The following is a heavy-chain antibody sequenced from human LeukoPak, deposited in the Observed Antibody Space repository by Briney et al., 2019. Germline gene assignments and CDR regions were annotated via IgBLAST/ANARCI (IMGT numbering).Heavy chain of an antibody. CDR3: ARLYCSGATCYANLDY. J-gene: IGHJ4*02. V-gene: IGHV3-7*04. Sequence: GGSLRLSCAASGFTFSTYWMSWVRQAPGKGLEWVANIKQDGSQTYYVDSVRGRFTISRDNAKNSLYLQMNSLTAEDTAVYYCARLYCSGATCYANLDYWGREPWSPSPQ. CDR1: GFTFSTYW. CDR2: IKQDGSQT. D-gene: IGHD2-15*01.